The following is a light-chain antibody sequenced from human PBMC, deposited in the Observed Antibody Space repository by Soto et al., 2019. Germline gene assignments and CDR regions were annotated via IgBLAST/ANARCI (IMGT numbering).Light chain of an antibody. CDR1: SSDVGDYNY. Sequence: QSALTQPPSASGSPGQSVTISCTGTSSDVGDYNYVSWYQQYPGKAPKLMIYEVSKRPSGVHDRFSGSKSGNTASLTVSGLQAEDEADYYCSSYAGSNNWVFGGGTQLTVL. CDR3: SSYAGSNNWV. CDR2: EVS. V-gene: IGLV2-8*01. J-gene: IGLJ3*02.